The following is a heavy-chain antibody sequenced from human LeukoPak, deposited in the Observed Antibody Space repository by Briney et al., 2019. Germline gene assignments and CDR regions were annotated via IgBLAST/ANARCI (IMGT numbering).Heavy chain of an antibody. Sequence: GGSLRLSCAASGFTFSSYAMSWVRQAPGKGLEWVSTISGSGGNTYYAISVKGRFTVSRDNAKNTLYLQMNSLRADDTAIYYCVKPLVSGPSDHWGQGTLVTVSS. CDR3: VKPLVSGPSDH. CDR1: GFTFSSYA. J-gene: IGHJ4*02. V-gene: IGHV3-23*01. D-gene: IGHD3-3*01. CDR2: ISGSGGNT.